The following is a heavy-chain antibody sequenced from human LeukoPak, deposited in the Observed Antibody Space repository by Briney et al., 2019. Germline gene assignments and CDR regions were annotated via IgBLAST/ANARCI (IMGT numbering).Heavy chain of an antibody. CDR3: ARVRIIAAAGTIPYYYYYMDV. CDR2: ISWNSGSI. Sequence: GGSLRLSCAASGFTFDDYAMHWVRQAPGKGLEWVSGISWNSGSIGYADSVKGRFTISRDNAKNSLYLQMNSLRAEDTAVYYCARVRIIAAAGTIPYYYYYMDVWGKGTTVTVSS. V-gene: IGHV3-9*01. CDR1: GFTFDDYA. J-gene: IGHJ6*03. D-gene: IGHD6-13*01.